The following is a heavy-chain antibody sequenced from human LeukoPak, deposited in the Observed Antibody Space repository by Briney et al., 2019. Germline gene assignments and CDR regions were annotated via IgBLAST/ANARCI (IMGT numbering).Heavy chain of an antibody. CDR3: ARGLSSWHSEGFDP. J-gene: IGHJ5*02. V-gene: IGHV1-69*05. D-gene: IGHD6-13*01. CDR1: GGTFSSYA. Sequence: ASVTVSCKASGGTFSSYAISWVRQAPGQGLEWMGGIIPIFGTANYAQKFQGRVTMTRNTSISTAYMELSSLRSEDTAVYYCARGLSSWHSEGFDPWGQGTLVTVSS. CDR2: IIPIFGTA.